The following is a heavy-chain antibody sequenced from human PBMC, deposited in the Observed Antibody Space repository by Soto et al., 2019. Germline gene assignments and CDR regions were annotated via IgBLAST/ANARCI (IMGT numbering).Heavy chain of an antibody. V-gene: IGHV1-18*01. CDR3: ARDPGEYCSGGSCPGWFDP. Sequence: QVQLVQSGAEVKKPGASVKVSCKASGYTFTSYGISWVRQAPGQGLEWMGWISAYNGNTNYAQKLQGRVIMTSDTSTSTAYMELRSLRSDDTAVYYCARDPGEYCSGGSCPGWFDPWGQGTLVTVSS. CDR2: ISAYNGNT. CDR1: GYTFTSYG. D-gene: IGHD2-15*01. J-gene: IGHJ5*02.